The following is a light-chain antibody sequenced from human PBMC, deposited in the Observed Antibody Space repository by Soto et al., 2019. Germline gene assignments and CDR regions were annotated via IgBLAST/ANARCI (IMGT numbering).Light chain of an antibody. V-gene: IGKV3-20*01. CDR2: GAS. J-gene: IGKJ2*01. CDR3: QQYGTSPYT. Sequence: EIVLTQSPGTLSLSPAERATLSCRAGQSVTSNYVAWYQQKHGQAPRLLIYGASYMATDIPDRFSGSGSGTDFTLTISRLEAEDFAVYYCQQYGTSPYTFGQGTKLEIK. CDR1: QSVTSNY.